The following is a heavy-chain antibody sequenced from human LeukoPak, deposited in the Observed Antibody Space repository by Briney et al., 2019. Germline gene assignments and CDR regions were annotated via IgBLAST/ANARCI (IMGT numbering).Heavy chain of an antibody. J-gene: IGHJ3*02. V-gene: IGHV1-8*02. Sequence: GASVKVSCKASGYTFTGYYMHWVRQAPGQGLEWVGWMNPNSGNTGYAQKFQGRVTMTRNTSISTAYMELSSLRSEDTAVYYCARLGDTSGYYYGAFDIWGRGTMVTVSS. CDR3: ARLGDTSGYYYGAFDI. CDR1: GYTFTGYY. CDR2: MNPNSGNT. D-gene: IGHD3-22*01.